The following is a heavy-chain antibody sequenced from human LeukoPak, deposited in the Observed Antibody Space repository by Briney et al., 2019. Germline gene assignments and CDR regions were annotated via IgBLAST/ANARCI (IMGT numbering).Heavy chain of an antibody. CDR3: ARLPDYVWGKSPQDDY. D-gene: IGHD3-16*01. J-gene: IGHJ4*02. CDR2: IYYSGST. CDR1: GGSISSYY. Sequence: SETLSLTCTVSGGSISSYYWSWIRQPPGKGLEWIGYIYYSGSTNYNPSLKSRVTISVDTSKNQFSLKLSSVTAADTAVYYCARLPDYVWGKSPQDDYWGQGTLVTVSS. V-gene: IGHV4-59*01.